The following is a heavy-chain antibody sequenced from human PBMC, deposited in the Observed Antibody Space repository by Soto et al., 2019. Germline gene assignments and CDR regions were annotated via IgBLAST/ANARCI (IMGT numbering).Heavy chain of an antibody. D-gene: IGHD1-1*01. V-gene: IGHV4-34*01. CDR2: MSHSGGT. CDR3: ARVERGTVTTVVDAFAI. J-gene: IGHJ3*02. CDR1: GGFVSSGSYY. Sequence: QVQLQQWGAGLLKPSETLSLTCAVYGGFVSSGSYYWSWIRQPPGKGLEWIGEMSHSGGTHFNPSLKSRVTISVDTSKNQFSLNIYSVTAADTALYYCARVERGTVTTVVDAFAIWGPGTMVTVSS.